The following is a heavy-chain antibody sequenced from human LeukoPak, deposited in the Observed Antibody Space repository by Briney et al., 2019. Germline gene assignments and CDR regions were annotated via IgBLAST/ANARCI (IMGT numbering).Heavy chain of an antibody. J-gene: IGHJ6*04. CDR1: GGSISSYY. CDR2: IYYSGST. CDR3: ARDLRFGEFNALDV. D-gene: IGHD3-10*01. Sequence: PSETLSLTCTVSGGSISSYYWSWIRQPPGKGLEWIGYIYYSGSTNYNPSLKSRVTISVDTSKNQFSLKLSSVTAADTAVYYCARDLRFGEFNALDVWGKGTTVTISS. V-gene: IGHV4-59*01.